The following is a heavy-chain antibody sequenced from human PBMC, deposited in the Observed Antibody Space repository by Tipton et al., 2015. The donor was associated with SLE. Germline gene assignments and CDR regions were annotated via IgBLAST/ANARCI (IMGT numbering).Heavy chain of an antibody. CDR1: GYSISSGYY. V-gene: IGHV4-38-2*02. Sequence: GLVKPSETLSLTCTVSGYSISSGYYWGWIRQPPGKGLEWIGSIYHSGSTYYNPSLKSRVTISVDTSKNQFSLKLSSVTAADTAVYYCARDSGLVGYYYGMDVWGQGTTVTVSS. CDR3: ARDSGLVGYYYGMDV. D-gene: IGHD1-26*01. J-gene: IGHJ6*02. CDR2: IYHSGST.